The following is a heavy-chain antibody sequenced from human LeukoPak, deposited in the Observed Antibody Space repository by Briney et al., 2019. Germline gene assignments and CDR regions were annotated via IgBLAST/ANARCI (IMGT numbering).Heavy chain of an antibody. CDR3: ARDIERAWYEIDY. CDR1: GYSFTGYY. J-gene: IGHJ4*02. V-gene: IGHV1-2*06. D-gene: IGHD5-24*01. Sequence: ASVKVSCKASGYSFTGYYIHWVRQAPGQGLEWMGRINPNSGGTNYAQKFQGRVTMTRDTSISTAYMELSRLRSDDTAVYYCARDIERAWYEIDYWGQGTLVTVSS. CDR2: INPNSGGT.